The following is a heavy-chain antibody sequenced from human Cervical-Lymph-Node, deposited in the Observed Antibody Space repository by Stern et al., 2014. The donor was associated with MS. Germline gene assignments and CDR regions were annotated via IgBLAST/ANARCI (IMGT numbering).Heavy chain of an antibody. CDR1: GFIFRNYG. CDR2: IIGSRSAI. V-gene: IGHV3-48*02. J-gene: IGHJ4*02. D-gene: IGHD3-16*02. CDR3: ARDHYDYIWGSYRYTENFFDF. Sequence: VQLVESGGGLVQPGGSLRLSCAASGFIFRNYGMNWVRQAPGKGMEWVAYIIGSRSAIFYADSVKGRISVSRDNAKNSLHLQMTSLRDEDTAVYYCARDHYDYIWGSYRYTENFFDFWGQGTLVTVSP.